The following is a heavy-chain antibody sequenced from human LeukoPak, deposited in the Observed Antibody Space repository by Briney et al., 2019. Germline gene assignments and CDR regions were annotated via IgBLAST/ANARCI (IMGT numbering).Heavy chain of an antibody. CDR3: ARGLAHGGIANWFDP. J-gene: IGHJ5*02. D-gene: IGHD2-21*01. Sequence: SETLSLTCSVPGGSLNSFSHYWAWIRQPPGKGLEWIGCIFTSGSTYYNPSLQSRVTFSLDKSNNHFALKLTSLTAADTAVYYCARGLAHGGIANWFDPWGQGTLVTVSS. CDR2: IFTSGST. V-gene: IGHV4-39*06. CDR1: GGSLNSFSHY.